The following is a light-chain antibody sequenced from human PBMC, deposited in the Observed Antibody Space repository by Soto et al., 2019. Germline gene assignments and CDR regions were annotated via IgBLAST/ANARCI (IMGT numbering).Light chain of an antibody. J-gene: IGKJ1*01. CDR2: DAS. Sequence: DIQMTQSPSTLSASLGDVVTITCRSSQSISRWLAWYQQKPGKAPKVLIWDASSLQRGVPSRFSGSGSGTEFTLTISSLQPDDFATYYCQQYNGYSTWTFGQGTKVDIK. CDR3: QQYNGYSTWT. V-gene: IGKV1-5*01. CDR1: QSISRW.